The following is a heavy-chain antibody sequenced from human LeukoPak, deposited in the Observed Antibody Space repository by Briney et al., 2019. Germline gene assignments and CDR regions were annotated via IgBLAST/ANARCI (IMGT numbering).Heavy chain of an antibody. CDR3: ARVSRGYDILY. CDR1: NYSITSGYY. V-gene: IGHV4-38-2*02. J-gene: IGHJ4*02. CDR2: IYHSGTT. Sequence: SETLSLTCTVSNYSITSGYYWGWIRQPPGKGLEWIGGIYHSGTTYYNPSLKSRVTISVDTSKNQFSLNLSSVTAADTAVYYCARVSRGYDILYWGQGTLVTVSS. D-gene: IGHD3-9*01.